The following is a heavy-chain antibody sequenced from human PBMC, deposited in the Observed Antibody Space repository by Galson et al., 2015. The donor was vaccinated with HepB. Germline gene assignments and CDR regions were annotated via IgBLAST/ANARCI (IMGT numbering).Heavy chain of an antibody. V-gene: IGHV1-2*06. CDR3: ARVRGSIAVAGNNWFDP. Sequence: SVKVSCKASGYTFTGYYMHWVRQAPGQGLEWMGRINPNSGGTNYAQKFQGRITMTRDTSISTAYMELSRPRSDDTAVYYCARVRGSIAVAGNNWFDPWGQGTLVTVSS. J-gene: IGHJ5*02. CDR2: INPNSGGT. D-gene: IGHD6-19*01. CDR1: GYTFTGYY.